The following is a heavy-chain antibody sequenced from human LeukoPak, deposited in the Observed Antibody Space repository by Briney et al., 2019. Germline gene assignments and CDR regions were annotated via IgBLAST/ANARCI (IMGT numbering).Heavy chain of an antibody. J-gene: IGHJ3*02. D-gene: IGHD1-20*01. Sequence: ESLKISCKGSGYSFTSYWIGWVRQMPGKGLEWMGIIYPGDSDTRYSPSFQGQVTISADKSISTAYLQWSSLKASDTAIYYCARVGYNWNQWFDIWGQGTMVTVSS. V-gene: IGHV5-51*01. CDR2: IYPGDSDT. CDR1: GYSFTSYW. CDR3: ARVGYNWNQWFDI.